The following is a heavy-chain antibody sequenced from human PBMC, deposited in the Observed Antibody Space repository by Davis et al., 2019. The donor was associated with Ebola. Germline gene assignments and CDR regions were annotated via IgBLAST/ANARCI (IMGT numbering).Heavy chain of an antibody. D-gene: IGHD2-8*01. V-gene: IGHV4-61*03. CDR2: IYSSGDI. Sequence: PSDTLSLTCALSGGSVPSGGYFWAWILQPPGKGLVWIGYIYSSGDIHLSPSLRSRASIFRDTFKNHFSVALTSVTAADTAVYYCARVGDFQGVYWGQGILVSVSS. CDR3: ARVGDFQGVY. J-gene: IGHJ4*02. CDR1: GGSVPSGGYF.